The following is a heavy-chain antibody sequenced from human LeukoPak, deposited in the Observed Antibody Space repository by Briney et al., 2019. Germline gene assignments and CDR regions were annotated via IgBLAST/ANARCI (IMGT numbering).Heavy chain of an antibody. V-gene: IGHV4-4*07. Sequence: SETLSLTSAVSGGSISSYYWSWIRQPAGKGLEWIGRIYTSGSTNYNPSLKSRVTMSVDTSKNQFSLKLSSVTAADTAVYYCAREDCSSTSLYYNWFDPWGQGTLVTVSS. CDR3: AREDCSSTSLYYNWFDP. CDR2: IYTSGST. CDR1: GGSISSYY. D-gene: IGHD2-2*01. J-gene: IGHJ5*02.